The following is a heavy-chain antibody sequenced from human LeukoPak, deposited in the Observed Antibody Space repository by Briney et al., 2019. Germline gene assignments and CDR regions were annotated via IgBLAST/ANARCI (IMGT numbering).Heavy chain of an antibody. CDR3: AREGGFYRPLDY. J-gene: IGHJ4*02. Sequence: SETLSLTCGVSGGSVTSTNWWTWVRQPPGKVLEWIGEVHLDGRTNYNPSLKSRLTMSVDLSENHVSLKLTSVTAADTAVYYCAREGGFYRPLDYSGQGTLVTVSS. CDR1: GGSVTSTNW. D-gene: IGHD3-3*01. CDR2: VHLDGRT. V-gene: IGHV4-4*02.